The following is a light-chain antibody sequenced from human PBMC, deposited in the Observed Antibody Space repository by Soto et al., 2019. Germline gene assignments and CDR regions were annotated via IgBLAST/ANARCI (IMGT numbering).Light chain of an antibody. CDR2: GAS. Sequence: EIVLTQSPATLSLSPGKRATLSCMASQSIRSNYVAWYQQKPGQGPRLLIYGASSRATGIPDRFSGSGSGTDFTLIISRLEPEDFAMYYCQQYGSSPRTFGQGTKVDIK. CDR1: QSIRSNY. CDR3: QQYGSSPRT. J-gene: IGKJ1*01. V-gene: IGKV3-20*01.